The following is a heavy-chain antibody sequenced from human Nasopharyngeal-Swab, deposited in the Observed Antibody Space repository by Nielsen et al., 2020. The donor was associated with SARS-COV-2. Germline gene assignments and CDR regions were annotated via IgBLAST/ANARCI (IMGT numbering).Heavy chain of an antibody. Sequence: GESLKISCAASGFTFSSYAMHWVRQAPGKGLEWVAVISYDGSNKYCADSVKGRFTISRDNSKNTLYLQMNSLRAEDTAVYYCAKGVYSYGYVADLYFDYWGQGTLVTVSS. V-gene: IGHV3-30-3*01. D-gene: IGHD5-18*01. CDR2: ISYDGSNK. J-gene: IGHJ4*02. CDR1: GFTFSSYA. CDR3: AKGVYSYGYVADLYFDY.